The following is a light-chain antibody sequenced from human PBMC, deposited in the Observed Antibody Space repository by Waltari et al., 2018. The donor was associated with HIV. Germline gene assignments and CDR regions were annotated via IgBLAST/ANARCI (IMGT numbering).Light chain of an antibody. CDR1: SSKIGSNY. J-gene: IGLJ2*01. CDR2: RNN. CDR3: AAWDDSLSGPVV. Sequence: QSVLTQPPSASGTPGQRVTISCSGSSSKIGSNYVYWYQQLPGTAPKLLIYRNNQRPAGVPDRVSGSKSGTSASLAISGLRSEDEADYDCAAWDDSLSGPVVFGGGTKLTVL. V-gene: IGLV1-47*01.